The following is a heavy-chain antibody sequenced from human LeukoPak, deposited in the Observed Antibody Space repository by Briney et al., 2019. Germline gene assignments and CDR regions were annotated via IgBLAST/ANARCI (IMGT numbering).Heavy chain of an antibody. D-gene: IGHD3-22*01. J-gene: IGHJ4*02. CDR2: INPNSGGT. Sequence: GASVKVSCKASGYTFTGYYVHWVRQAPGQGLEWMGRINPNSGGTNYAQKFQGRVTMTRDTSISTAYMELSRLRSDDTAVYYCARDGGVYYDSSGYYRSDYWGQGTLSPSPQ. V-gene: IGHV1-2*06. CDR1: GYTFTGYY. CDR3: ARDGGVYYDSSGYYRSDY.